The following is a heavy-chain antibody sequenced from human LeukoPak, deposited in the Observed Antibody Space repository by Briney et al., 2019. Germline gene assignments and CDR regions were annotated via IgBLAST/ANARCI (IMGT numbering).Heavy chain of an antibody. J-gene: IGHJ6*02. D-gene: IGHD5-18*01. CDR1: GYTFTSYY. V-gene: IGHV1-46*01. CDR3: ARRDTLHRNYYYYGMDV. Sequence: GASVKVSCKASGYTFTSYYMHWVRQAPGQGLEWMGIINPSGGSTSYAQKFQGRVTMTRDTSTSTAYMELSSLRSEDTAVYYCARRDTLHRNYYYYGMDVWGQGTTVTVSS. CDR2: INPSGGST.